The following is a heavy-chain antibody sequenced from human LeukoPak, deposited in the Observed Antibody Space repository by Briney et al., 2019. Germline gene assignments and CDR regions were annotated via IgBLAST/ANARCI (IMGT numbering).Heavy chain of an antibody. D-gene: IGHD7-27*01. CDR2: IRGDAGST. CDR3: ARVWAWGSGNYFDN. CDR1: GFTFDDFC. J-gene: IGHJ4*02. Sequence: GGSLRLSCAASGFTFDDFCMTWVRQAPGKGLEWVSAIRGDAGSTASADSVKGRFTISRDNAKSALYLQMNSLRVEDTALYYCARVWAWGSGNYFDNWGQGTLVTVSS. V-gene: IGHV3-20*04.